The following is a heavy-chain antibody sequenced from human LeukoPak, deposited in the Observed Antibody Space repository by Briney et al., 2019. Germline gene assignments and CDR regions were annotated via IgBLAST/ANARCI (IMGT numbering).Heavy chain of an antibody. V-gene: IGHV3-20*04. CDR2: INWNGGST. J-gene: IGHJ4*02. Sequence: TGGSLRLSCAASGFTLSNYWMHWIRQAPGKGLEWVSGINWNGGSTGYADSVKGRFAISRDNSKNTLYLQMNSLRAEDTAVYYCAKGRNVYNFGGGDFWGQGTLVTVSS. CDR1: GFTLSNYW. CDR3: AKGRNVYNFGGGDF. D-gene: IGHD5-24*01.